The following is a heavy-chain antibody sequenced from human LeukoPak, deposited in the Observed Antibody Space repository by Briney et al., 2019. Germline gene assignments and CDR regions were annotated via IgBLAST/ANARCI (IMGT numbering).Heavy chain of an antibody. V-gene: IGHV4-39*07. CDR1: GGSISSSSYY. J-gene: IGHJ5*02. Sequence: PSETLSLTCTVSGGSISSSSYYWGWIRQPPGTGLEWIGSIYYSGSTYYNPSLKSRVTISVDTSKNQFSLKLSSVTAADTAVYYCARLRGYCTNGVCYVYWFDPWGQGTLVTVSS. CDR2: IYYSGST. CDR3: ARLRGYCTNGVCYVYWFDP. D-gene: IGHD2-8*01.